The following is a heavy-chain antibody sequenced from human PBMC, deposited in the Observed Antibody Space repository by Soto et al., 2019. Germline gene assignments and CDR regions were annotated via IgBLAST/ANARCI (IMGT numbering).Heavy chain of an antibody. CDR1: GFTFSSYG. V-gene: IGHV3-33*01. Sequence: GSLRLSCAASGFTFSSYGMHWVRQAPGKGLEWVAVIWYDGSNKYYADSVKGRFTISRDNSKNTLYLQMNSLRAEDTAVYYCARAGYSSSWSPEPYGMDVWGQGTAVTVSS. CDR3: ARAGYSSSWSPEPYGMDV. CDR2: IWYDGSNK. J-gene: IGHJ6*02. D-gene: IGHD6-13*01.